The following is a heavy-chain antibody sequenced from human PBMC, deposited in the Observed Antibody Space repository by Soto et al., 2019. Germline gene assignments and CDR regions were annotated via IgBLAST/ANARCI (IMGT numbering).Heavy chain of an antibody. J-gene: IGHJ5*02. Sequence: AAVKVSCKASGYTFTSDGISWVRPAHGKGLEWMGWISAYNGNTNYAQKLQGRVTITADESTSTAYMELSSLRSEDTAVYYCARERGVVVVPAAIAPNNCFDPWGQGTLVTVSS. V-gene: IGHV1-18*01. D-gene: IGHD2-2*01. CDR2: ISAYNGNT. CDR3: ARERGVVVVPAAIAPNNCFDP. CDR1: GYTFTSDG.